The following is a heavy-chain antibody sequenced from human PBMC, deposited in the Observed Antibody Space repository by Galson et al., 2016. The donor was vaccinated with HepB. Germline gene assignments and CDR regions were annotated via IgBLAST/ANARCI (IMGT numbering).Heavy chain of an antibody. J-gene: IGHJ4*02. CDR1: GDSVSSHSAT. V-gene: IGHV6-1*01. Sequence: CAISGDSVSSHSATWNWNWQSPSRGLEWLGRTYYRSKWYNDYAVSVKSRITINPDTSKNQCSLHLNSVTPVDTAVYYCARGSSGTHYTFDYWGQGTLVTVPS. CDR3: ARGSSGTHYTFDY. CDR2: TYYRSKWYN. D-gene: IGHD3-10*01.